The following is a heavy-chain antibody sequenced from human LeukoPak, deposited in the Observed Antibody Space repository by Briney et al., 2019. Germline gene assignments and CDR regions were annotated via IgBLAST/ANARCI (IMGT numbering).Heavy chain of an antibody. CDR3: TRRGGQQLVPDY. CDR2: IRSKANSYAT. V-gene: IGHV3-73*01. D-gene: IGHD6-13*01. J-gene: IGHJ4*02. CDR1: GFTFSGPA. Sequence: PGGSLRLSCAASGFTFSGPAMHWVRQASGKGLEWVGRIRSKANSYATAYAASVKGRFTISRDDSKNTAYLQMNSLKTEDTAVYYCTRRGGQQLVPDYWGQGTLVTVSS.